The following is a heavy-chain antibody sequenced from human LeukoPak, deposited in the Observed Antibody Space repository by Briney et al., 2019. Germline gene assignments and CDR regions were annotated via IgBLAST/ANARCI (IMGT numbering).Heavy chain of an antibody. Sequence: SETLSLTCAVYGGSFSGYYWSWIRQPPGKGLEWIGEINHSGSTNYNPSLKSRVTISVDTSKNQFSLKLSSVTAADTALYYCARDLRAAAGSPVDYWGQGTLVTVSS. CDR3: ARDLRAAAGSPVDY. D-gene: IGHD6-13*01. CDR2: INHSGST. V-gene: IGHV4-34*01. J-gene: IGHJ4*02. CDR1: GGSFSGYY.